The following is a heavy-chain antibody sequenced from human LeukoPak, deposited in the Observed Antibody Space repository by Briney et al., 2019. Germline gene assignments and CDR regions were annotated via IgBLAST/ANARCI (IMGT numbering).Heavy chain of an antibody. CDR3: ARNIAVAGRGDYMDV. Sequence: SQTLSLTCTVSGGSISSSRYYGGWIRQPPGKGLEWIGSLYYSGNTYYNPSLKSRVTISVDTSKNQFSLKLSSVTAADTAVYYCARNIAVAGRGDYMDVWGKGTTVTISS. V-gene: IGHV4-39*01. CDR1: GGSISSSRYY. CDR2: LYYSGNT. D-gene: IGHD6-19*01. J-gene: IGHJ6*03.